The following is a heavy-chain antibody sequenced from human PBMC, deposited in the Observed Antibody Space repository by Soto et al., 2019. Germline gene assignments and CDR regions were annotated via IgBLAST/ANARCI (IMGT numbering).Heavy chain of an antibody. V-gene: IGHV3-23*01. D-gene: IGHD1-26*01. Sequence: EVQLLESGGDLVQPGGSLRLSCAASGFTFSTYAMSWVRQAPGKGLDWVSTINTNGDTAYYSASVKGRFTISRDNSKDTLFLQMNRLRAEDTALYFCVLTVSFTGSYWGQGTLVTVSS. J-gene: IGHJ4*02. CDR3: VLTVSFTGSY. CDR2: INTNGDTA. CDR1: GFTFSTYA.